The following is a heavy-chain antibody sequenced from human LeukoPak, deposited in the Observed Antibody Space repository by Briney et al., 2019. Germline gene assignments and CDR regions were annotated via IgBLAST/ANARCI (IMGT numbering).Heavy chain of an antibody. CDR3: ARETTIVLDY. CDR2: VSYTGST. CDR1: GGSISTYS. Sequence: SETLSLTCTVSGGSISTYSWSWIRQPPGEGLEWIGHVSYTGSTNYNPSLKSRVTISVGTSKNQFSLTLSSVTAADTAVYYCARETTIVLDYWGQGTLVTVSS. V-gene: IGHV4-59*01. J-gene: IGHJ4*02. D-gene: IGHD1/OR15-1a*01.